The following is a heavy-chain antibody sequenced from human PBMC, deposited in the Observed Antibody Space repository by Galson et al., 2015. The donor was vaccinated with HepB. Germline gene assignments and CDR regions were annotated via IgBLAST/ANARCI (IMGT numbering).Heavy chain of an antibody. CDR2: VSASGAGT. D-gene: IGHD2-21*01. V-gene: IGHV3-23*01. Sequence: SLRLSCAASGFTFNNYAMTWVRQAPGKGLEWVSSVSASGAGTDYADSVKGRFTISRANSKNTLYLQMNSPRAEDTAIYYCAKDRVWWTYWGQGTLVTVSS. CDR3: AKDRVWWTY. J-gene: IGHJ4*02. CDR1: GFTFNNYA.